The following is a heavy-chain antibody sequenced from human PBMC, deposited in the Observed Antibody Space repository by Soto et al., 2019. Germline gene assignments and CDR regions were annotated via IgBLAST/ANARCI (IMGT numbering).Heavy chain of an antibody. CDR2: ISAYNGNT. Sequence: ASVKVSCKASGYTFTSYGISWVRQAPGQGLEWMGWISAYNGNTNYAQKLQGRVTMTEDTSTDAAYMELSSLRSEDTAVYYCATDRIAAAGRDFDYWGQGTLVTVSS. J-gene: IGHJ4*02. CDR3: ATDRIAAAGRDFDY. V-gene: IGHV1-18*01. CDR1: GYTFTSYG. D-gene: IGHD6-13*01.